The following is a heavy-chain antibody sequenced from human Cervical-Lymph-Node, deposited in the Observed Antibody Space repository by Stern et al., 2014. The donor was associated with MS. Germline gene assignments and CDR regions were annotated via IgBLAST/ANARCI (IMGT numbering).Heavy chain of an antibody. J-gene: IGHJ4*02. CDR2: IYYRGST. CDR3: ARRVVTKNFDY. D-gene: IGHD2-21*02. CDR1: GGSISSSSYY. V-gene: IGHV4-39*01. Sequence: QVQLQESGPGLVKPSETLSLTCTVSGGSISSSSYYWVWIRQPPGKGLESIGSIYYRGSTYYTPPLKSRVTIPVDTPKTQFSLKLSSVTAADTAVYYCARRVVTKNFDYWGQGTLVTVSS.